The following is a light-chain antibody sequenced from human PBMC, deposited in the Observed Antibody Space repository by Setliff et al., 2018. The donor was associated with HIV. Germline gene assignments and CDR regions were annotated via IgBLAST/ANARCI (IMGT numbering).Light chain of an antibody. Sequence: QSALTQPASASGSPGQSITISCTGSSTDVGDYQSVSWYQQHPGEVPKLMIYDVTKRPSGVSNRFSGSKSGNTASLTISGLQAEDEADYYCCSYAGSDTWIFGGGTKVTVL. CDR1: STDVGDYQS. J-gene: IGLJ2*01. CDR2: DVT. V-gene: IGLV2-23*02. CDR3: CSYAGSDTWI.